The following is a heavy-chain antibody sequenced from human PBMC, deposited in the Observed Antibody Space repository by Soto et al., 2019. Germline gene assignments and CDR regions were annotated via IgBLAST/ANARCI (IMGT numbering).Heavy chain of an antibody. J-gene: IGHJ3*01. CDR3: AKERGIVATNDALDV. Sequence: QVQLVQSGAEVKKPGSSVKVSCKASGGTFSSYAISWVRQAPGQGLEWMGGIIPIYGTANDEQKFQGRVTMTAQESTSTAHMELSRLRSEYTGVYYCAKERGIVATNDALDVWGRGTMVTVSS. CDR2: IIPIYGTA. V-gene: IGHV1-69*12. D-gene: IGHD5-12*01. CDR1: GGTFSSYA.